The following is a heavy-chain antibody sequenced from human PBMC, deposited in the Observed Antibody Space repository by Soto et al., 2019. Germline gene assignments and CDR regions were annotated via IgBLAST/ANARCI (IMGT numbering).Heavy chain of an antibody. V-gene: IGHV3-23*01. CDR1: GFTFSSYA. CDR3: AKEGDFWSGYSAPIDY. CDR2: ISGSGGST. D-gene: IGHD3-3*01. J-gene: IGHJ4*02. Sequence: EVQLLESGGGLVQPGGSLRLSCAASGFTFSSYAMSWVRQAPGKGLEWVSAISGSGGSTYYADSVKGRFTISRDNSKNTLYMQMNSLRAEDTAVYYCAKEGDFWSGYSAPIDYWGQGTLVTVSS.